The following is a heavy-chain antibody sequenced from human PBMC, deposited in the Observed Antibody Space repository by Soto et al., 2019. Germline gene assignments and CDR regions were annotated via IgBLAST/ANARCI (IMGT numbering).Heavy chain of an antibody. Sequence: GGSLRLSCAASGFTFSSYAMSWVRQAPGKGLEWVSAISGSGGSTYYADSVKGRFTISRDNSKNTLYLQMNSLRAEDTAVYYCARLLGWDTVTTVFDYWGQGTLVTVSS. CDR3: ARLLGWDTVTTVFDY. J-gene: IGHJ4*02. CDR2: ISGSGGST. V-gene: IGHV3-23*01. CDR1: GFTFSSYA. D-gene: IGHD4-17*01.